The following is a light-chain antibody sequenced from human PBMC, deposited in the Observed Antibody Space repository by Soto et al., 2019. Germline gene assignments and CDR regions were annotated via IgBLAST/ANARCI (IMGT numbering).Light chain of an antibody. Sequence: IVMTQSPATLSVSPGERATLSCRTSQSVSSNLAWYQKKPGQAPRLLIYAASTRATGVPARFSGSGSGTEITLTISSLQSEDFAVYYCQQYKNWPPITFGQGTRLEIK. J-gene: IGKJ5*01. CDR2: AAS. CDR1: QSVSSN. V-gene: IGKV3-15*01. CDR3: QQYKNWPPIT.